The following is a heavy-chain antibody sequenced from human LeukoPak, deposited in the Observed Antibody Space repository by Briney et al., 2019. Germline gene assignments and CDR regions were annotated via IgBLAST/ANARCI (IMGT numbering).Heavy chain of an antibody. D-gene: IGHD2-15*01. V-gene: IGHV4-34*01. CDR2: INHSGST. CDR3: ARDPPPINCSGGSCYRGLFDY. Sequence: SETLSLTCAVYGGSFSGYYWSWIRQPPGKGLEWIGEINHSGSTNYNPSLKSRVTISVDTSKNQFSLKLSSVTAADTAVYYCARDPPPINCSGGSCYRGLFDYWGQGTLVTVSS. J-gene: IGHJ4*02. CDR1: GGSFSGYY.